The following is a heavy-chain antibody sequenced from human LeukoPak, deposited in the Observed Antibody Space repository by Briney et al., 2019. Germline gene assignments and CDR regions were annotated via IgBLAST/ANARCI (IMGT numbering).Heavy chain of an antibody. CDR1: GFTFSSFG. Sequence: PGGSLRLSWAASGFTFSSFGMHWVRQAPGKGLEWVAVIPYDGSNKYYAGSVKGRFTISRDNSKNTLYLQMNSLRAEDTAVYYCAKDHFPYANYYDSSGSFDYWGQGTLVTVSS. J-gene: IGHJ4*02. D-gene: IGHD3-22*01. V-gene: IGHV3-30*18. CDR3: AKDHFPYANYYDSSGSFDY. CDR2: IPYDGSNK.